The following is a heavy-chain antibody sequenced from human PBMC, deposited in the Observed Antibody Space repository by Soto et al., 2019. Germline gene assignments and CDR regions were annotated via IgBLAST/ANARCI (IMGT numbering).Heavy chain of an antibody. V-gene: IGHV3-23*01. J-gene: IGHJ3*01. CDR1: GLTFSNYA. CDR3: VKEGSGWHSPGSFDF. Sequence: EVQLLESGGGLVQPGGSLRLSCAASGLTFSNYAMNWVRQAPGKGLEWVSIISDTGGSAYHADSVKGRFTISRDNSKNTLYLQMNSLRADDTAIYYWVKEGSGWHSPGSFDFWGRGTMVTVSS. D-gene: IGHD6-19*01. CDR2: ISDTGGSA.